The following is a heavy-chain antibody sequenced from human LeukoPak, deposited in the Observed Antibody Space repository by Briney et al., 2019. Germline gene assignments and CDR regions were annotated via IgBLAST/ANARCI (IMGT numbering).Heavy chain of an antibody. CDR3: ARVRGEYYYDSSGYFDY. D-gene: IGHD3-22*01. J-gene: IGHJ4*02. V-gene: IGHV4-38-2*02. Sequence: SETLSLTCTVSGYSISSGYYWGWIRQPPQKGLEWFGSIYHSGSTYYNPSLKSRVTISVDTSKNQFSLKLSSVTAADTAVYYCARVRGEYYYDSSGYFDYWGQGTLVTVSS. CDR1: GYSISSGYY. CDR2: IYHSGST.